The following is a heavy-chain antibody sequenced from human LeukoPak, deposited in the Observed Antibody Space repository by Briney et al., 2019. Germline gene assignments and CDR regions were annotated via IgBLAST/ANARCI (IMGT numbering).Heavy chain of an antibody. CDR2: ISGSGGST. V-gene: IGHV3-23*01. Sequence: SGGSLRLSCAASGFTFSDYYMSWIRQAPGKGLEWVSAISGSGGSTYYADSVKGRFTISRDNSKNTLYLQMNSLRAEDTAVYYCAKAPTGTPRYYYYGMDVWGQGTTVTVSS. J-gene: IGHJ6*02. CDR3: AKAPTGTPRYYYYGMDV. D-gene: IGHD1-1*01. CDR1: GFTFSDYY.